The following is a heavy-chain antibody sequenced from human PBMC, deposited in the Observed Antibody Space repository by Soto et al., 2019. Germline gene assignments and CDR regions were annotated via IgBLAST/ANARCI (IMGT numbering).Heavy chain of an antibody. J-gene: IGHJ5*02. D-gene: IGHD6-13*01. V-gene: IGHV3-11*06. CDR2: ITSSSVQT. Sequence: VQLVESGGGLVQPGRSLRLSCTASGFNFSDSYMTWIRQVPGKGLEWLSFITSSSVQTRYADSVKGRFTISRDNARNSLYLQMNSLRPEDTAVYYCASLVRQHLPPLGPWGQGTLVIVSS. CDR1: GFNFSDSY. CDR3: ASLVRQHLPPLGP.